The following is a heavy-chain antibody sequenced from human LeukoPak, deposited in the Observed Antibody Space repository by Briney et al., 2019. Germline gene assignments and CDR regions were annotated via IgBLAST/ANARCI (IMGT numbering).Heavy chain of an antibody. CDR1: GFTFSSYS. J-gene: IGHJ4*02. CDR3: ARDITQVVPAAPPDY. CDR2: ISSSSSYI. V-gene: IGHV3-21*01. D-gene: IGHD2-2*01. Sequence: GGSLRLSCAASGFTFSSYSMNWVRQAPGKGLEWVSSISSSSSYIYYADSVKGRFTISRDNAKNSLYLQMNSLRAEDTAVYYCARDITQVVPAAPPDYWGQGTLVTVSS.